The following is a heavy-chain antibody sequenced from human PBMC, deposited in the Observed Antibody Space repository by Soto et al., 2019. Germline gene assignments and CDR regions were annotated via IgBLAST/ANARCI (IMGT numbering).Heavy chain of an antibody. J-gene: IGHJ6*02. CDR2: ISTYNGDT. D-gene: IGHD2-15*01. Sequence: QVQLVQSGAEVRKPGASVKVSCKASGYTFTSSGISWLRQAPGQGLEWMGWISTYNGDTNDAPKFQDRVTMTIDRSTSTDYMELRSLRPDDGAVYYGARAGAAPYYYYGMDVWGQGTRVTVSS. CDR1: GYTFTSSG. V-gene: IGHV1-18*01. CDR3: ARAGAAPYYYYGMDV.